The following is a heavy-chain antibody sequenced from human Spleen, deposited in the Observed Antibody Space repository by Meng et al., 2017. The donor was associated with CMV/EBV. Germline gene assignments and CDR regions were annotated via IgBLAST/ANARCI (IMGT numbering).Heavy chain of an antibody. J-gene: IGHJ6*02. CDR2: ISSSSSYI. CDR1: GFTFSSYS. D-gene: IGHD5-24*01. Sequence: GESLKISCAASGFTFSSYSMNWVRQAPGKGLEWVSSISSSSSYIYYADSVKGRFTNSRDNAKNSLYLQMNSLRAEDTAVYYCASNVEMATISRGHYYYGMDVWGQGTTVTVSS. V-gene: IGHV3-21*01. CDR3: ASNVEMATISRGHYYYGMDV.